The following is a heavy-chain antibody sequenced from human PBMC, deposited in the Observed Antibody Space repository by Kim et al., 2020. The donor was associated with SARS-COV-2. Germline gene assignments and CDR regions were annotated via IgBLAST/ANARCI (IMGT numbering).Heavy chain of an antibody. D-gene: IGHD3-10*01. J-gene: IGHJ4*02. Sequence: GGSLRLSCAASGFTFSSYAMSWVRQAPGKGLEWVSAISGSGGSTYYADSVKGRFTISRDNSKNTLYLQMNSLRAEDTAVYYCAKDPLDRWMVPGSGGDYWGQGTLVTVSS. CDR1: GFTFSSYA. V-gene: IGHV3-23*01. CDR3: AKDPLDRWMVPGSGGDY. CDR2: ISGSGGST.